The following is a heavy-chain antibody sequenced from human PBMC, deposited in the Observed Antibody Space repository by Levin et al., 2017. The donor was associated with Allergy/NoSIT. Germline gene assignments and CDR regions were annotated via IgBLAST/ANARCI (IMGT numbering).Heavy chain of an antibody. D-gene: IGHD1-1*01. CDR2: IYYSGST. Sequence: SETLSLTCTVSGGSVSSGSYYWSWIRQPPGKGLEWIGYIYYSGSTNYNPSLKSRVTISVDTSKNQFSLKLSSVTAADTAVYYCARETQLERLVDWFDPWGQGTLVTVSS. CDR3: ARETQLERLVDWFDP. CDR1: GGSVSSGSYY. J-gene: IGHJ5*02. V-gene: IGHV4-61*01.